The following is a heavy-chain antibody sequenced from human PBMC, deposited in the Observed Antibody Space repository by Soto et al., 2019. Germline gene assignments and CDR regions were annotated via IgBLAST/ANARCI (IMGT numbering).Heavy chain of an antibody. D-gene: IGHD5-18*01. Sequence: QVQLVESGGGVVQPGRSLRLSCAVSGFRFSGYGMHWVRQAPGKGLEWVAVIWYDGSNENYADSVKGRFTISRDNSKNTLYLQLSSLRAEDTAVYSGASAGGYNYGEKPFHYWGQGTLVTVSS. CDR3: ASAGGYNYGEKPFHY. V-gene: IGHV3-33*01. J-gene: IGHJ4*02. CDR2: IWYDGSNE. CDR1: GFRFSGYG.